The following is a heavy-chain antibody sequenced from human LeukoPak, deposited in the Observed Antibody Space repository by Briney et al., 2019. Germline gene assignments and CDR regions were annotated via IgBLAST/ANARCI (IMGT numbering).Heavy chain of an antibody. D-gene: IGHD6-13*01. CDR2: ISSSGSTI. CDR1: GFTFSSYT. V-gene: IGHV3-48*01. Sequence: GGTLRLSCAASGFTFSSYTMNWVRQAPGKGLEWVSYISSSGSTIYYPHPVKGRFTISKDNGKHAQDLQMTRLRAEDRAVYYCARESGGRLAAAGPFDFWGQGTVVSVSS. CDR3: ARESGGRLAAAGPFDF. J-gene: IGHJ4*02.